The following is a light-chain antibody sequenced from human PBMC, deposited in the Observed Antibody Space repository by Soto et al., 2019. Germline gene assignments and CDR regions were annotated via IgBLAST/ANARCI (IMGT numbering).Light chain of an antibody. J-gene: IGKJ4*01. CDR1: QSVSGRY. V-gene: IGKV3-20*01. Sequence: EIVLTQSPGTLSLSPGERATLSCRASQSVSGRYLAWYQQKPGQAPRLLIYGASSGATGIPDRFSGSGSGTDFTLTISRLEPEDFAVYYCQQYGSSTLTFGGGTKVEIK. CDR2: GAS. CDR3: QQYGSSTLT.